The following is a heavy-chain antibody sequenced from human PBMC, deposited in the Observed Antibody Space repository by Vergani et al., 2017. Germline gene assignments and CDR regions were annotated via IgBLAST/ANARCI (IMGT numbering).Heavy chain of an antibody. CDR2: IYHSGST. D-gene: IGHD2/OR15-2a*01. V-gene: IGHV4-4*03. J-gene: IGHJ5*02. Sequence: QVQLQESGPGLVKPPGTLSLTCAVSGGSISGTNWWSWVRQSPGKGLEWIGEIYHSGSTNYNPSLKSRVTISVDKSNNQFSLRMTSLTAADTAIYYCARDRDLYCRSTTSCHNWFDPWGQGSLVTVSS. CDR3: ARDRDLYCRSTTSCHNWFDP. CDR1: GGSISGTNW.